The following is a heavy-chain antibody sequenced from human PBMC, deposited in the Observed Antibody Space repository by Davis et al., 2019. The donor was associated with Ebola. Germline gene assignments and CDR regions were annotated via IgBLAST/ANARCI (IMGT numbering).Heavy chain of an antibody. CDR2: IKEDGSDK. D-gene: IGHD2-21*01. CDR3: AREDWVYDY. Sequence: GESLKISCAASGFSFTSIWMGWLRQAPGKGLEWVANIKEDGSDKNYVDSVKGRFTISRDNANNLLYLQMNSLRAEDTAVYYCAREDWVYDYWGQGTLVTVSS. V-gene: IGHV3-7*03. J-gene: IGHJ4*02. CDR1: GFSFTSIW.